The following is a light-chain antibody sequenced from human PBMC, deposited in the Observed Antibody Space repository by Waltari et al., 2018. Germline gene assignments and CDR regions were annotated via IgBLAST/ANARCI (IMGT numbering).Light chain of an antibody. CDR3: QQYYTYSLWA. CDR2: HAS. J-gene: IGKJ1*01. Sequence: DLQMTQSPSTLSASVGDRVTFTCRASESIGTSLAWYQQKSGKAPKILIYHASTLEGGVPSRFSGSGSGTDFTLTISSLQPDDFATYFCQQYYTYSLWAFGQGTKVETK. V-gene: IGKV1-5*01. CDR1: ESIGTS.